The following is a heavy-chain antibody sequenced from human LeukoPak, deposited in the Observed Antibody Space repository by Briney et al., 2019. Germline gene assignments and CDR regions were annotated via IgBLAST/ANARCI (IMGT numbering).Heavy chain of an antibody. CDR3: ARDQMIPAAGLDY. CDR1: GFTFSSFA. V-gene: IGHV3-30-3*01. D-gene: IGHD6-13*01. J-gene: IGHJ4*02. Sequence: PGGSLRLSCTASGFTFSSFAMHWVRQAPGKGLEWVAVISYDGSNKYFADSVKGRFTISRDNSKNTLYLQMNSLRAEDTAVFYCARDQMIPAAGLDYWGQGTLVTVSS. CDR2: ISYDGSNK.